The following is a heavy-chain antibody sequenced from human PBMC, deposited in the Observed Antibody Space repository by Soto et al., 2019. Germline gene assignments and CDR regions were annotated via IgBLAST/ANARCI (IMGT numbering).Heavy chain of an antibody. D-gene: IGHD3-16*01. Sequence: EASVKVSCKASGYTFTNYYMHWVRQAPGQGLEWMGVIHYSGATPTYAQKFQGRVTMARDTSTSTVYVELSSLTSEDTAVYYCAKDEGGIFDSWGQGTLVTVSS. V-gene: IGHV1-46*01. CDR3: AKDEGGIFDS. J-gene: IGHJ4*01. CDR1: GYTFTNYY. CDR2: IHYSGATP.